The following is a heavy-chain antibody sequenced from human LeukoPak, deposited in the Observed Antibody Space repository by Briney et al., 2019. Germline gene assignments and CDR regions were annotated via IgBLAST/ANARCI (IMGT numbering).Heavy chain of an antibody. CDR3: ARRDYDFWSGYYYYYMDV. D-gene: IGHD3-3*01. CDR2: INHSGST. J-gene: IGHJ6*03. V-gene: IGHV4-34*01. Sequence: SETLSLTCAVYGGSFSGYYWSWIRQPPGKGLEWIGEINHSGSTNYNPSLKSRVTISVDTSKNQFSLKLSSVTAADTAMYYCARRDYDFWSGYYYYYMDVWGKGTTVTVSS. CDR1: GGSFSGYY.